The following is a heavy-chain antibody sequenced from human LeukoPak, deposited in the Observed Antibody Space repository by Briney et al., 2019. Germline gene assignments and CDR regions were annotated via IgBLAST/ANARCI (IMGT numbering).Heavy chain of an antibody. Sequence: PGGSLRLCCAASGFTVSSNYMSWVRQAPGKGLEWVSVIYSGGSTYYADAVKGRFTISRDHSKNTLYLQMNSLRAEDTAVYYCSRDQIVGATLSDYWGQGTLVTVSS. J-gene: IGHJ4*02. CDR1: GFTVSSNY. CDR2: IYSGGST. CDR3: SRDQIVGATLSDY. V-gene: IGHV3-53*01. D-gene: IGHD1-26*01.